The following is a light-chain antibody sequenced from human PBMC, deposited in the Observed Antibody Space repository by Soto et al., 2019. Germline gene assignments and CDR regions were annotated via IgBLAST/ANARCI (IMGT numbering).Light chain of an antibody. CDR1: SSNIGAGYD. V-gene: IGLV1-40*01. CDR2: GNN. J-gene: IGLJ2*01. CDR3: QSYDSSSVV. Sequence: QSVLTQPPSVSGAPGQRVTISCTGSSSNIGAGYDVHWYQQLPGTAPKLLIYGNNNRPSGVPDRFSGSKSGTSVSLAITGLQPEDEAAYYCQSYDSSSVVFGGGTKLTVL.